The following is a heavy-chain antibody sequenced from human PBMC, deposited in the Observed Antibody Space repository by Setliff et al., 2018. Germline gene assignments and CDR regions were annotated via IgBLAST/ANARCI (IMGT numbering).Heavy chain of an antibody. V-gene: IGHV4-39*07. CDR2: IYYSGST. Sequence: SETLSLTCTVSGGSISSRNYYWGWIRQPPGKGLEWIGSIYYSGSTYYNPSLKSRVTISVDTSKNQFSLRLKSVTAADTAVYYCARGNSRSSGGRCYWTWLDSWAQGTLVTVSS. CDR3: ARGNSRSSGGRCYWTWLDS. D-gene: IGHD2-15*01. J-gene: IGHJ5*01. CDR1: GGSISSRNYY.